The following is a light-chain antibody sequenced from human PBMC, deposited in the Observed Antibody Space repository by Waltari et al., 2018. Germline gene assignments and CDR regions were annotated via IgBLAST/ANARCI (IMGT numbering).Light chain of an antibody. CDR2: AAS. CDR1: QCTSSY. V-gene: IGKV1-9*01. CDR3: QHLNNYPFT. J-gene: IGKJ3*01. Sequence: DIQLTQYPSFLSASAGDRVTITCRASQCTSSYLAWYQQKPGKAPKLLIYAASILQSGVPSRFSGSGSGTEFTLTISSLQPEDFATYYCQHLNNYPFTFGPGTKVDIK.